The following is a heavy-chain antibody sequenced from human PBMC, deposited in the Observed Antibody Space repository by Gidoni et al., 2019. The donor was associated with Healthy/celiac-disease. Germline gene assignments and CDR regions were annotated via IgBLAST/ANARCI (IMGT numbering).Heavy chain of an antibody. CDR1: GFTFSSYA. V-gene: IGHV3-23*01. D-gene: IGHD3-10*01. J-gene: IGHJ5*02. CDR2: ISSSGRVT. CDR3: AKVGTWFGESKFDP. Sequence: EVQMLESGGGLVQPGGSLRLSCSASGFTFSSYAMSWVRQAPGKGLEWVSGISSSGRVTYYADSVKGRFTISRDNSKNTLYLQMNSLRVEDTALYYCAKVGTWFGESKFDPWGQGTLVTVSS.